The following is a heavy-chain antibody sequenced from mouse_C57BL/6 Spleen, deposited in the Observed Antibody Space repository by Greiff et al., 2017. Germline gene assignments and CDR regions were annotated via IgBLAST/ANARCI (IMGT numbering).Heavy chain of an antibody. CDR2: FYPGSGNT. CDR3: ASGSSHFDY. V-gene: IGHV1-66*01. CDR1: GYSFTSYY. J-gene: IGHJ2*01. Sequence: VHLVESGPELVKPGASVKISCKASGYSFTSYYIHWVKQRPGQGLEWIGWFYPGSGNTKYNEKFKGKATLTADTSSSTAYMQLSSLTSEDSAVYYCASGSSHFDYWGQGTTLTVSS. D-gene: IGHD1-1*01.